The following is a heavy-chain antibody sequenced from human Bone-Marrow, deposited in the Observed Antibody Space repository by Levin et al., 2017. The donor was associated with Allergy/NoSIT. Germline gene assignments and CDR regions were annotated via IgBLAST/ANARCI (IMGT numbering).Heavy chain of an antibody. CDR1: GGTFSSYA. J-gene: IGHJ6*02. CDR3: AREVVVVPAAINTLYYYYYGMDV. CDR2: IIPIFGTA. D-gene: IGHD2-2*01. V-gene: IGHV1-69*01. Sequence: KISCKASGGTFSSYAISWVRQAPGQGLEWMGGIIPIFGTANYAQKFQGRVTITADESTSTAYMELSSLRSEDTAVYYCAREVVVVPAAINTLYYYYYGMDVWGQGTTVTVSS.